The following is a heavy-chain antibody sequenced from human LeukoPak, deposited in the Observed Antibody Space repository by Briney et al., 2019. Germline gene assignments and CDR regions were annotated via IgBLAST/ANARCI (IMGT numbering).Heavy chain of an antibody. Sequence: GGSLRLSCAASGFTFSSYEMNRVRQAPGKGLEWVSYISSSGSTIYYADSVKGRFTIPRDNAKNSLYLQMNSLRAEDTAVYYCARDPYETGSFDIWGQGTMVTVSS. CDR3: ARDPYETGSFDI. D-gene: IGHD2-21*01. J-gene: IGHJ3*02. CDR1: GFTFSSYE. CDR2: ISSSGSTI. V-gene: IGHV3-48*03.